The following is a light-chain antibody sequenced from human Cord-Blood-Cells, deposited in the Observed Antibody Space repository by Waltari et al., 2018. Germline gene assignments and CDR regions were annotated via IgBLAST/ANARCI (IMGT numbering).Light chain of an antibody. CDR2: WAS. Sequence: DIVMTQSPDSLAVLLGERATINCKSSQSVLYSSNNKNYLAWYQHKPGQPPKLLIYWASTREAGVPDRFSGSGSGTDFTLTISSLQAEDVAVYYCQQYYSTPLTFGGGTKVEIK. J-gene: IGKJ4*01. V-gene: IGKV4-1*01. CDR3: QQYYSTPLT. CDR1: QSVLYSSNNKNY.